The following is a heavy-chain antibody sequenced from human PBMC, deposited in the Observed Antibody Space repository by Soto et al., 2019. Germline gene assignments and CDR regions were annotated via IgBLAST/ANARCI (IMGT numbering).Heavy chain of an antibody. Sequence: VGSLRLSCAASGFTFSSYWMHWVRQAPGKGLVWVSRINSDGSSTSYADSVKGRFTISRDNAKNTLYLQMNSLRAEDTAVYYCASGGFSGWRDYWGQGTLVTVSP. CDR1: GFTFSSYW. CDR3: ASGGFSGWRDY. CDR2: INSDGSST. V-gene: IGHV3-74*01. J-gene: IGHJ4*02. D-gene: IGHD6-19*01.